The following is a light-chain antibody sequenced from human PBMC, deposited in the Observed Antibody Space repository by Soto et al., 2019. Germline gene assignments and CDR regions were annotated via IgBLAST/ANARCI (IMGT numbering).Light chain of an antibody. Sequence: IVFTQSPRALSVCAGERATLSCRASQSISSNLAWYQLKPGQSPRLLIYGASTRATGFPARFSGSGSGAEFTLTISSLQSEDFAVDCCQQYNYWPLAFGGGTKVDIK. CDR1: QSISSN. CDR3: QQYNYWPLA. CDR2: GAS. V-gene: IGKV3-15*01. J-gene: IGKJ4*01.